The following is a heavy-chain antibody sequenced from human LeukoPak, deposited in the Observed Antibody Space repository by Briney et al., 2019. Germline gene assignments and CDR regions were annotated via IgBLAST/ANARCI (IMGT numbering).Heavy chain of an antibody. D-gene: IGHD5-18*01. CDR2: ISRSSTYI. Sequence: AGGSLRLSCAGSGFSFSGNSMNWVRQAPGKGLEWVSAISRSSTYIYYADSVKGRFTISRDNAKNSLYLQMDSLRAEDTAVYYCARDLSGVTGYTYGRGIDYWGQGTLVTVSS. CDR3: ARDLSGVTGYTYGRGIDY. V-gene: IGHV3-21*01. CDR1: GFSFSGNS. J-gene: IGHJ4*02.